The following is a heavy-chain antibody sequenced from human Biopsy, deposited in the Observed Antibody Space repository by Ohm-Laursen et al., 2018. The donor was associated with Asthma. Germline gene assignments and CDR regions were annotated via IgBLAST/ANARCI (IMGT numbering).Heavy chain of an antibody. D-gene: IGHD1-1*01. CDR1: GFSFSNFA. CDR3: VRDGTDDAFDI. J-gene: IGHJ3*02. Sequence: SLRLSCSAPGFSFSNFAIHWVRQAPGKGLEWVGVISKDASTQDYAGSVKGRFTMARDNSKNTLDLQMNSLREEDTAVYYCVRDGTDDAFDIWGQGTVVSVSS. V-gene: IGHV3-30*01. CDR2: ISKDASTQ.